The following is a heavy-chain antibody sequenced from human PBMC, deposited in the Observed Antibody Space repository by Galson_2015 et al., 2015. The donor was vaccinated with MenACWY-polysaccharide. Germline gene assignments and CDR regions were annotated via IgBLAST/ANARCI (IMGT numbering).Heavy chain of an antibody. CDR3: AKRPIRASGGGLDV. CDR1: GGSISSSYW. J-gene: IGHJ6*02. CDR2: IYHDGRT. D-gene: IGHD3-10*01. V-gene: IGHV4-4*02. Sequence: ETLSLTCAASGGSISSSYWWTWVRQPPGKGLEWIGEIYHDGRTAYIPSLKSRITVSLDKAKDQVSLRLISVTAADTAVYYCAKRPIRASGGGLDVWGQGTTVTVS.